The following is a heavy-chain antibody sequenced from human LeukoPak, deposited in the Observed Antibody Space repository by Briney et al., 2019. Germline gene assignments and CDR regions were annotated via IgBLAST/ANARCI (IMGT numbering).Heavy chain of an antibody. Sequence: PGGSLRLSCAASGFTFSGYDFHWVRQATGRGLEWVSAIGTVGDTHYLDSVKGRFTISRENAKNSLYLQMNSLRAGDTAVYYCARGIVGATHFDYWGQGTLVTVSS. CDR3: ARGIVGATHFDY. CDR2: IGTVGDT. D-gene: IGHD1-26*01. CDR1: GFTFSGYD. J-gene: IGHJ4*02. V-gene: IGHV3-13*04.